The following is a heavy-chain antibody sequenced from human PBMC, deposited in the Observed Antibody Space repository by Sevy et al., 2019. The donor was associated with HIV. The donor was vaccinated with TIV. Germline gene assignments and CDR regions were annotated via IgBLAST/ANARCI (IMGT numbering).Heavy chain of an antibody. CDR2: ITSGSNYK. J-gene: IGHJ4*02. CDR1: GFTFSTYN. Sequence: GGSLRLSCAASGFTFSTYNMNWVRQAPGKGLEWVSSITSGSNYKYYADSVKGRFTITRDNAKNSMDLQMNSLSAEDSAVYYGARETIGYCRSISCHYFDYWGQGTLVTVSS. D-gene: IGHD2-2*01. CDR3: ARETIGYCRSISCHYFDY. V-gene: IGHV3-21*01.